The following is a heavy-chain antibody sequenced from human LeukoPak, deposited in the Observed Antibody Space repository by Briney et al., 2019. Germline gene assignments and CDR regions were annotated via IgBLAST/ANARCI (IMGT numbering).Heavy chain of an antibody. CDR1: GGSISSYY. J-gene: IGHJ4*02. CDR3: ARHGGRSGKFDY. D-gene: IGHD3-10*01. V-gene: IGHV4-59*08. Sequence: SETLPLTCTVSGGSISSYYWSWIRQPPGKGLEWIGYIYYSGSTNYNPSLKSRVTISVDTSKNQFSLKLSSVTAADTAVYYCARHGGRSGKFDYWGQGTLVTASS. CDR2: IYYSGST.